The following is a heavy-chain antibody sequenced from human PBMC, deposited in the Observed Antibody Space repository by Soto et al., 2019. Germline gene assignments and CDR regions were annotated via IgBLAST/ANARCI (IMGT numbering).Heavy chain of an antibody. D-gene: IGHD2-8*01. CDR1: WGAFRSHA. CDR2: IIPIFGTA. CDR3: ARGNVPTNGVRGLDPYYSCGMDV. Sequence: GAPVKGARKGAWGAFRSHARNWVRQGPGQRLELMGGIIPIFGTANYAQKFQGRVTITADESTSTAYMELSSLRSEDTAVYYCARGNVPTNGVRGLDPYYSCGMDVWGKAITLTLS. J-gene: IGHJ6*04. V-gene: IGHV1-69*01.